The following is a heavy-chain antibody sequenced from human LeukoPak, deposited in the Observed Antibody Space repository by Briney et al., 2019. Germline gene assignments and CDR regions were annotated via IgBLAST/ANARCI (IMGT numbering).Heavy chain of an antibody. J-gene: IGHJ4*02. CDR2: ISTSGSII. CDR1: GFTFRSHE. V-gene: IGHV3-48*03. CDR3: ARASYNSDWYFDQ. Sequence: PGGSLRLSCAVSGFTFRSHEMNWVRQAPGKGLEWISYISTSGSIIYYADSVKGRFTISRDNARNSLFLRMSSLKVEDTAVYYCARASYNSDWYFDQWGQGTLVTVSS. D-gene: IGHD6-19*01.